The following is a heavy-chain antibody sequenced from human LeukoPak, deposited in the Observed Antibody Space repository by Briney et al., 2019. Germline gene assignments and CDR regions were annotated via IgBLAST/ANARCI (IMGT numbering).Heavy chain of an antibody. Sequence: PGGSLRLSCAASGFTFSSYDMHWVRQAPGEGLEWVSAFHTDGGTFYLDCVRGRFTVSREDATNSLYLQLDTLRAGDTAVYYCARGSGPGVTTIDSWGQGTLVLVSS. CDR3: ARGSGPGVTTIDS. D-gene: IGHD4-17*01. CDR1: GFTFSSYD. V-gene: IGHV3-13*01. J-gene: IGHJ4*02. CDR2: FHTDGGT.